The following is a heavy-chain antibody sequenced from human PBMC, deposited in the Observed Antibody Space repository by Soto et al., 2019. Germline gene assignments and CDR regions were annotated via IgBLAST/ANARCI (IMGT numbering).Heavy chain of an antibody. V-gene: IGHV3-9*01. Sequence: PGGSLRLSCAASGFRFAAYTMHWVRQAPGKGLEWVSGLTWNSESIAYADSVKGRFTISRDNAKNSLYLQMNSLRAEDTAFYFCAKGAISGTLNWFDPWGQGTLVTVS. J-gene: IGHJ5*02. D-gene: IGHD6-13*01. CDR1: GFRFAAYT. CDR3: AKGAISGTLNWFDP. CDR2: LTWNSESI.